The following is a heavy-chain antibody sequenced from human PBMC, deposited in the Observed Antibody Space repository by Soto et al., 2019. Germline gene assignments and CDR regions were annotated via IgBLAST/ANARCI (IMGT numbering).Heavy chain of an antibody. CDR1: GYTFITYG. CDR3: ARGPTDYYDNSANYFLDY. CDR2: ISTYNGNT. V-gene: IGHV1-18*01. D-gene: IGHD3-22*01. Sequence: QVQLVQSGAEVKKPGASVKVSCKASGYTFITYGVSWVRQAPGQGLDWLGGISTYNGNTKYAERLQGRVTMTTDTTTNTAYMELRNVRSDDTAVYYCARGPTDYYDNSANYFLDYWGQGNLVSDSS. J-gene: IGHJ4*02.